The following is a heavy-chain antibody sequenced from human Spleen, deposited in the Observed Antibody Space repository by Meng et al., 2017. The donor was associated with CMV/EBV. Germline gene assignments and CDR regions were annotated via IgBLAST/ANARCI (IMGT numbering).Heavy chain of an antibody. D-gene: IGHD5-12*01. CDR1: GFTFSSYS. CDR3: ARAPSHGGYDYYFYYGMDV. CDR2: ISSSSSYI. Sequence: GESLKISCAASGFTFSSYSMNWVRQAPGKGLEWVSSISSSSSYIYYADSMKGRFTISRDNAKNSLYLQMSSLRAEDTAVYYCARAPSHGGYDYYFYYGMDVWGQGTTVTVSS. V-gene: IGHV3-21*06. J-gene: IGHJ6*02.